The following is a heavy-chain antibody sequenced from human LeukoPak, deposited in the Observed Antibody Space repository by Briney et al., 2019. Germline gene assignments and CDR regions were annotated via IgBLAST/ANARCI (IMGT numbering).Heavy chain of an antibody. Sequence: PGRSLRLSCAASGCTFSSYGMHWVRQAPGKGLEWVAVIWCDGSNKYYADSVKGRFTISRDNSKNTLYLQMNSLRAEDTAVYYCAKDYYYDSSGPDYWGQGTLVTVSS. CDR1: GCTFSSYG. V-gene: IGHV3-33*06. CDR2: IWCDGSNK. J-gene: IGHJ4*02. CDR3: AKDYYYDSSGPDY. D-gene: IGHD3-22*01.